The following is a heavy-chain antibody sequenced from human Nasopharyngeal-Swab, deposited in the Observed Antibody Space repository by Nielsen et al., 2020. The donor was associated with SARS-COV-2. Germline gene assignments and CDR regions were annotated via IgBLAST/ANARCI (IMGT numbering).Heavy chain of an antibody. D-gene: IGHD2/OR15-2a*01. CDR2: IRNKANSYTT. Sequence: GGSLRLSCEASGFSFSDHYMDWVRQAPGKGLEWVGRIRNKANSYTTEYAASVKGRFIISRDESKNSLYLQMNSLKTEDTAVYYCTRMNIRYYNDYWGQGMLDTVSS. V-gene: IGHV3-72*01. CDR3: TRMNIRYYNDY. CDR1: GFSFSDHY. J-gene: IGHJ4*02.